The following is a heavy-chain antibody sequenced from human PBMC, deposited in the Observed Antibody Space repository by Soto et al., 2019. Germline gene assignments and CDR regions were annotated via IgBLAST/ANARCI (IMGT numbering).Heavy chain of an antibody. V-gene: IGHV1-69*12. CDR3: TRDAGRHYSDSRGYYFDH. D-gene: IGHD3-22*01. CDR1: GGTFSSFA. CDR2: LIPIFATP. J-gene: IGHJ4*02. Sequence: QVQLVQSGAEVKKPGSSAKVSCKASGGTFSSFAISWVRQAPGQGLEWMGGLIPIFATPNYAQKFQGRVTLTADQSTSTAYMEMSSLRSEDTAVYYCTRDAGRHYSDSRGYYFDHWGQGTLVTVSS.